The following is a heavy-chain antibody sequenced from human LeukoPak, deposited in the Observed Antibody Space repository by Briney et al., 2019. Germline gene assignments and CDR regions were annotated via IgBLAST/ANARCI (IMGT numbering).Heavy chain of an antibody. CDR2: IYYSGST. V-gene: IGHV4-59*01. D-gene: IGHD7-27*01. Sequence: SETLSLTRTVSGGSISTYYWSWIRQPPGKGLEWIGYIYYSGSTNYNPSLKSRVSISIDTSKNQFSLKLSSVAAADTAVYYCARAPAHSGDFDYWGQGTLVTVSS. J-gene: IGHJ4*02. CDR1: GGSISTYY. CDR3: ARAPAHSGDFDY.